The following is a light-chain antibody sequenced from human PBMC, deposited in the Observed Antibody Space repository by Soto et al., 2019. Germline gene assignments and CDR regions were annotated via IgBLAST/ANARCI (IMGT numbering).Light chain of an antibody. CDR2: EVY. CDR1: SSDVGGYDY. CDR3: PSYAGDNNEL. Sequence: QSALTQPPSASGSPGQPVTISCTGTSSDVGGYDYVSWYQQYPGKAPKLLIYEVYKRPSGVPDRFSGSKTGNTASLTVSGLHADDEAEYCFPSYAGDNNELFGAGTKLTVL. J-gene: IGLJ2*01. V-gene: IGLV2-8*01.